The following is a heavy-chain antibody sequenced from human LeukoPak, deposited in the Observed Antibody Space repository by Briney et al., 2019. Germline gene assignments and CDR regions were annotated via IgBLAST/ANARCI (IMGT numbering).Heavy chain of an antibody. CDR3: ARDTSHTATVDY. V-gene: IGHV4-34*01. D-gene: IGHD5-18*01. Sequence: PSETLSLTCAVYGGSFSGYYWSWIRQPPGKGLEWIGEINHSGSTNYNPSLKSRVTISVDSSKNQFSLKLSSVTAADTAVYYCARDTSHTATVDYWGQGTLVTVSS. J-gene: IGHJ4*02. CDR1: GGSFSGYY. CDR2: INHSGST.